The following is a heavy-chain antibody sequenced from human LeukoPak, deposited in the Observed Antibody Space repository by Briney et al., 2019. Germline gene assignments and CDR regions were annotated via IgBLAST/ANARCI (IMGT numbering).Heavy chain of an antibody. CDR2: INTYSGGT. J-gene: IGHJ4*02. CDR3: ARIRGGNNYHFDY. D-gene: IGHD1-26*01. V-gene: IGHV1-2*02. CDR1: GYTFTDYY. Sequence: GASVKVSSKDSGYTFTDYYMHWVRQAPGQGLEWMGWINTYSGGTNYAQKFQGRVTMTRDTSISTAYMDLSRLTSDDTAVYYCARIRGGNNYHFDYWGQGTLVTVSS.